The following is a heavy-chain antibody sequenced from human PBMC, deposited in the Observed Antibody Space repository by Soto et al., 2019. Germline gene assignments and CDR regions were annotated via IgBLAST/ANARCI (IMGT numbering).Heavy chain of an antibody. CDR2: ISASSGSI. Sequence: KGLEWVSIISASSGSIYYVDSVEGRFTISRDNSKNTLFLQVNSLRVEDTALYFQAEDGIRDL. D-gene: IGHD2-21*01. J-gene: IGHJ2*01. CDR3: AEDGIRDL. V-gene: IGHV3-23*01.